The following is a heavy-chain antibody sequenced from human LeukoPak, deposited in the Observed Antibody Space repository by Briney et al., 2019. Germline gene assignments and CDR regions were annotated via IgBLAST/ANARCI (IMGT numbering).Heavy chain of an antibody. Sequence: GGSLRLSCAASGFTFSSYAMSWVRQAPGKGLEWVSAIGGSGGSTYYADSVKGRFTISRDNSKNTLYLQMNSLRAEDTAVYYCAKDLSPYYYDSTGYWGQGTLVTVSS. CDR2: IGGSGGST. V-gene: IGHV3-23*01. CDR1: GFTFSSYA. D-gene: IGHD3-22*01. J-gene: IGHJ4*02. CDR3: AKDLSPYYYDSTGY.